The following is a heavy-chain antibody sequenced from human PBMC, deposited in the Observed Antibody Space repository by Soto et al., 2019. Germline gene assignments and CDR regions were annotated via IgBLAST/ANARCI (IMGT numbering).Heavy chain of an antibody. Sequence: QVQLVQSGAEVKKPGASVKVSCKASGYTFTSYDINWVRQATGQGLEWMGWMNPNSGNTGYAQKFQGRVTMTRNTAISTAYMELRRLRSEDTAVYYCARGRLWFGALETFDIWGQGTMVTVSS. V-gene: IGHV1-8*01. CDR1: GYTFTSYD. J-gene: IGHJ3*02. CDR3: ARGRLWFGALETFDI. D-gene: IGHD3-10*01. CDR2: MNPNSGNT.